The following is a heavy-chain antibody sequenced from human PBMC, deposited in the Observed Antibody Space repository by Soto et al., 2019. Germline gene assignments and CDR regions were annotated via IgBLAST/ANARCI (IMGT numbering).Heavy chain of an antibody. J-gene: IGHJ4*02. CDR1: GGTFSSYA. CDR3: ATPSPSRLEGVVVTAIPLDY. D-gene: IGHD2-21*02. Sequence: SVKVSCKASGGTFSSYAISWVRQAPGQGLEWMGGIIPIFGTANYAQKFQGRVTITADESTSTAYMELSSLRSEDTAVYYCATPSPSRLEGVVVTAIPLDYWGQGTLVTV. V-gene: IGHV1-69*13. CDR2: IIPIFGTA.